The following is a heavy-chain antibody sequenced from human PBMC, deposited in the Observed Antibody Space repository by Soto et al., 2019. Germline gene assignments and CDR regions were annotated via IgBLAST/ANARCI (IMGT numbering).Heavy chain of an antibody. D-gene: IGHD6-25*01. CDR2: IYYSGST. V-gene: IGHV4-39*01. J-gene: IGHJ3*02. Sequence: QLQLQESGPGLVKPSETLSLTCTVSGGSISSSSYYWGWIRQPPGKGLEWIGSIYYSGSTYYNPSLKSRVSISVDTSKNQCSLKLSSVTAADTAVYYCARYFGALAAARAFDIWGQGTMVTVSS. CDR1: GGSISSSSYY. CDR3: ARYFGALAAARAFDI.